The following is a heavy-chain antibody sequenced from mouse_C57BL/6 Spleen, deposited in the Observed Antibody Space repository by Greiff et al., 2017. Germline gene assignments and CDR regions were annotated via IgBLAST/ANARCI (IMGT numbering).Heavy chain of an antibody. CDR1: GYAFSSSW. CDR3: ARYYDYAMGY. CDR2: IYPGDGDT. J-gene: IGHJ4*01. V-gene: IGHV1-82*01. Sequence: VKLMESGPELVKPGASVKISCKASGYAFSSSWMNWVKQRPGKGLEWIGRIYPGDGDTNYNGKFKGKATLTADKSSSTAYMQLSSLTSEDSAVYFCARYYDYAMGYWGQRTSVTVSS. D-gene: IGHD2-4*01.